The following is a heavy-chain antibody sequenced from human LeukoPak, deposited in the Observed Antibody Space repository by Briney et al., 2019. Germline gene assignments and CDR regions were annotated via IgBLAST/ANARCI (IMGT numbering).Heavy chain of an antibody. J-gene: IGHJ6*03. D-gene: IGHD3-3*01. CDR1: GGSISSSSYY. V-gene: IGHV4-61*02. Sequence: SSETLSLTCTVSGGSISSSSYYWSWIRQPAGKGLEWIGRIYTSGSTNYNPSLKSRVTISVDTSKNQFSLKLSSVTAADTAVYYCARAAQADFWSGYYYYYMDVWGKGTTVTVSS. CDR2: IYTSGST. CDR3: ARAAQADFWSGYYYYYMDV.